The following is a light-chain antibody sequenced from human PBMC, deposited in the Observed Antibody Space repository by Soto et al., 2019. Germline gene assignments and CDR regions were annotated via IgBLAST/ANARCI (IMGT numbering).Light chain of an antibody. J-gene: IGLJ2*01. Sequence: QSALTQPASVSGSPGQSITISCTGTSSDVGSYNLVSWYQQHPGKAPKLMIYEGSKRPSGVSNRFSGSKSGNTASLTISGLPAEDDADYYCCSYAGSSTHVVFGGGTKLTVL. V-gene: IGLV2-23*01. CDR3: CSYAGSSTHVV. CDR2: EGS. CDR1: SSDVGSYNL.